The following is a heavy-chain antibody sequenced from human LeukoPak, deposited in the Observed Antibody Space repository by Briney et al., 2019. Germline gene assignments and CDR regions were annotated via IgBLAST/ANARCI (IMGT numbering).Heavy chain of an antibody. CDR1: GFTFSGSA. CDR3: TTYCSGGSCYPY. V-gene: IGHV3-73*01. D-gene: IGHD2-15*01. Sequence: GGSLKLSCAASGFTFSGSAMHWVRQASGKGLEWVGRIRSKANSYATAYAASVKGRFTISRDDSKNTACLQMNSLKTEDTAVYYCTTYCSGGSCYPYWGQGTPVTVSS. J-gene: IGHJ4*02. CDR2: IRSKANSYAT.